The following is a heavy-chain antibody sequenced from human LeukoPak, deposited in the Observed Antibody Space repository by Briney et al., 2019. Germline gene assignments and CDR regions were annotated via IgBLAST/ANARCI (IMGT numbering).Heavy chain of an antibody. D-gene: IGHD3-10*01. CDR1: GYSFTSYC. J-gene: IGHJ4*02. Sequence: GESLKIDCKGSGYSFTSYCIRWVRQMPGKGLEWMGIIYPGDSDTRYSPSFQGQVTISADKSISTAYLQWSSLKASDTAMYYCARSASWFYPVAYWGQGTLVSVSS. CDR3: ARSASWFYPVAY. V-gene: IGHV5-51*01. CDR2: IYPGDSDT.